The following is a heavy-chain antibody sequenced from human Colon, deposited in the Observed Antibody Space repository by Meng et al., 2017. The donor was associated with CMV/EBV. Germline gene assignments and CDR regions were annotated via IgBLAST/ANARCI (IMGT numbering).Heavy chain of an antibody. CDR2: IHPIFITT. CDR3: ARDRGDSGFDA. D-gene: IGHD2-21*01. V-gene: IGHV1-69*05. J-gene: IGHJ4*02. Sequence: SVKVSCKASGGTLRNYGISWVRQAPGQGLEWIGGIHPIFITTKYGQKFQDRITITTDESASTAYMELKSLRSDDTAMYYCARDRGDSGFDAWGQGTLVTVSS. CDR1: GGTLRNYG.